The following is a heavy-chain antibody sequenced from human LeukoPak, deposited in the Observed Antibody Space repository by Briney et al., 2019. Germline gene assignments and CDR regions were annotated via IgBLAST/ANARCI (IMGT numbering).Heavy chain of an antibody. CDR1: GYTFTGYY. Sequence: GASVKVSCKASGYTFTGYYIHWVRKAPGQGLEWMGWINPNSGGTNYAQKFQGRVTMTRDTSISTAYMELSRLRSDDTAVYYCVRRCYGDYVGFLGYWGQGTLVTVSS. CDR2: INPNSGGT. J-gene: IGHJ4*02. V-gene: IGHV1-2*02. D-gene: IGHD4-17*01. CDR3: VRRCYGDYVGFLGY.